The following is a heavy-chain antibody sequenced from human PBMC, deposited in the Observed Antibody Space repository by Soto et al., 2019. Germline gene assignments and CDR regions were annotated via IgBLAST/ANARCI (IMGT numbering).Heavy chain of an antibody. V-gene: IGHV3-33*01. J-gene: IGHJ6*02. CDR1: GFTFSSYS. D-gene: IGHD3-3*01. CDR3: ARDGTITIFGYGMDV. CDR2: IWYDGSNK. Sequence: GGSLRLSCAASGFTFSSYSMHWVRQAPGKGLEWVAVIWYDGSNKYYADSVKGRFTISRDNSKNTLYLQMNSLRAEDTAVYYCARDGTITIFGYGMDVWGQGTTVTVSS.